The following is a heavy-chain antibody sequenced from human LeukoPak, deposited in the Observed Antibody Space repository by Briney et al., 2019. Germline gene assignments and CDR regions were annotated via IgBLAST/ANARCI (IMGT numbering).Heavy chain of an antibody. CDR3: ARSRGDYGDYFAGKY. CDR2: ISYDGSNK. J-gene: IGHJ4*02. CDR1: GFTFSSYG. V-gene: IGHV3-30*03. D-gene: IGHD4-17*01. Sequence: GGSLRLSCAASGFTFSSYGMHWVRQAPGKGLEWVAVISYDGSNKYYADSVKGRFTISRDNSKNTLYLQMNSLRTEDTAVYYCARSRGDYGDYFAGKYWGQGTLVTVSS.